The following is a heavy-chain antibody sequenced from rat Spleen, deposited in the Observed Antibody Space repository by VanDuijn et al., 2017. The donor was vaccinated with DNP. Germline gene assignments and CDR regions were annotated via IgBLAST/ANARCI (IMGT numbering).Heavy chain of an antibody. CDR3: VSGGPGINQGNWFAY. Sequence: EVQVLESGGGLVQPGNSLKLSCATSGFTFSTAWMYWIRQAPKKSLEWVATISFDGTGTYYRDSVKGRFTISRDNAKSTLYLQMNNLRSEDTAMYYCVSGGPGINQGNWFAYWGQGTLVTVSS. V-gene: IGHV5-7*01. CDR1: GFTFSTAW. D-gene: IGHD1-4*01. CDR2: ISFDGTGT. J-gene: IGHJ3*01.